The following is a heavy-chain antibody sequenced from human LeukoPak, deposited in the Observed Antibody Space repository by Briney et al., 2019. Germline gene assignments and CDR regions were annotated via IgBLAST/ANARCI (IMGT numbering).Heavy chain of an antibody. D-gene: IGHD3-22*01. V-gene: IGHV3-30*01. CDR1: GFTFSSYA. CDR2: ISYDGSSK. Sequence: GGSLRLSCAASGFTFSSYAMHWVRQAPGKGLEWVAVISYDGSSKYYADSVKGRFTISRDNSKNTLYLQMNSLRAEDTAVYYCARDSGDYYDSSGPGGYWGQGTLVTVSS. CDR3: ARDSGDYYDSSGPGGY. J-gene: IGHJ4*02.